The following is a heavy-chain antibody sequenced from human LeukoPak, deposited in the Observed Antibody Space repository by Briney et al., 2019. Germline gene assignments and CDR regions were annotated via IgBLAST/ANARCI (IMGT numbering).Heavy chain of an antibody. CDR2: IYYSGST. CDR3: ARGGTTAVTPSFCFDY. D-gene: IGHD4-23*01. CDR1: GGSISSYY. J-gene: IGHJ4*02. Sequence: SPSETLSLTCTVSGGSISSYYWSWIRQPPGKGLEWIGYIYYSGSTNYNPSLKSRVTISVDTSKNQFSLKLSSVTAADTAVYYCARGGTTAVTPSFCFDYWGQGTLVTVSS. V-gene: IGHV4-59*01.